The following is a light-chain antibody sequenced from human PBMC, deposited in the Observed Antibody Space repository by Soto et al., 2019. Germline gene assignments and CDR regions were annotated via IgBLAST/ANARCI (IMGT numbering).Light chain of an antibody. J-gene: IGKJ4*01. CDR2: GAS. V-gene: IGKV3-15*01. CDR3: QQYNNWPLT. CDR1: QSVSSN. Sequence: ESVLTHSPGTLSLSPGERATLSCRASQSVSSNLAWYQQKPGQAPRLLIYGASTRATGIPARFSGSGSGTEFTLTISSLQSEDFAVYSCQQYNNWPLTFGGGTKVDI.